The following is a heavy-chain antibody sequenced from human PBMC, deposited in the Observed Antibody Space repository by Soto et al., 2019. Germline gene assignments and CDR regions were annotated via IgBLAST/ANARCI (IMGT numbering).Heavy chain of an antibody. CDR2: INTDGSTI. CDR3: TIDWRGRIRDGFDI. CDR1: GFTFSSYW. J-gene: IGHJ3*02. Sequence: EVQLVESGGGLVQPGGSLRLSCAASGFTFSSYWMHWVRQAPGKGLVCVSRINTDGSTITYADSVKGRFTISRDNAKSTLYLQMNNLRAEDTAVYFWTIDWRGRIRDGFDIWGQGTMVTVSS. V-gene: IGHV3-74*01. D-gene: IGHD3-3*01.